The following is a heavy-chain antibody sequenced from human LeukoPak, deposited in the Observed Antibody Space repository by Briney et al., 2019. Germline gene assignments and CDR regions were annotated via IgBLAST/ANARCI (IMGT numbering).Heavy chain of an antibody. CDR3: ARISQSSGGFYY. V-gene: IGHV4-31*02. CDR2: ISYRGNT. J-gene: IGHJ4*02. Sequence: SETLSLTCIVSGGSISDSGGFYWSWIRQHPGNGLEWIGFISYRGNTYYNPSLKSPLSMSVDTSRSQFSLRLTSVTDEDTAVYYCARISQSSGGFYYWGQGSLVTVSS. D-gene: IGHD2-15*01. CDR1: GGSISDSGGFY.